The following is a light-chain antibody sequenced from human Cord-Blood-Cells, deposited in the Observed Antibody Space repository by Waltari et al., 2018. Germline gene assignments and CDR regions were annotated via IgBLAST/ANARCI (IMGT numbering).Light chain of an antibody. V-gene: IGLV6-57*01. CDR2: EDN. CDR1: RGSIASNY. CDR3: QSYDSSIRV. J-gene: IGLJ2*01. Sequence: NFMLTQPHSVSESPGKTVTISCTRSRGSIASNYVQWYQQRPGSSPTTVIYEDNQRPSWVPDRFSGSIDSSSNSASLTISGLKTEDEADYYCQSYDSSIRVFGGGTKLTVL.